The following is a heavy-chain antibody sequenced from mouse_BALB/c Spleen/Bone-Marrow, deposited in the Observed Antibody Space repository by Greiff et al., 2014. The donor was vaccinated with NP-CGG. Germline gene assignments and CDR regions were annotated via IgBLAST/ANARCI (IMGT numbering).Heavy chain of an antibody. CDR3: ARGYYDYDLDY. CDR2: IDPANGNT. Sequence: EVQLQQSGAELVKPGASVKLSCTASGFNIKDTYMHWVKQRPEQGLEWIGRIDPANGNTKYDPKFQGKTTITADTSSNTAYLQLSSLTSEDTAVYYCARGYYDYDLDYWGQGTTLTVSS. V-gene: IGHV14-3*02. D-gene: IGHD2-4*01. J-gene: IGHJ2*01. CDR1: GFNIKDTY.